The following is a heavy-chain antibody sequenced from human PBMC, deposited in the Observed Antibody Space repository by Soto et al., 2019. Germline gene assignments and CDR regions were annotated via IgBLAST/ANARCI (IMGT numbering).Heavy chain of an antibody. J-gene: IGHJ4*02. V-gene: IGHV3-33*01. CDR1: GFTFSSYG. Sequence: QVQLVESGGGVVQPGRSLRLSCAASGFTFSSYGMHWVRQAPGKGLEWVAVIWYDGSNKYFADSVKGRFTISRDNSKYTLYLQMSSLRAEDTAVYYCARDVLIVSVAGTVGIDYWGQGTLVTVSS. CDR3: ARDVLIVSVAGTVGIDY. CDR2: IWYDGSNK. D-gene: IGHD6-19*01.